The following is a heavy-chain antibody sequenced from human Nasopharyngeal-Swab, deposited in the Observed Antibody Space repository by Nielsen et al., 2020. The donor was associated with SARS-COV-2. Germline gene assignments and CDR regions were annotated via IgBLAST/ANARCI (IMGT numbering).Heavy chain of an antibody. J-gene: IGHJ3*02. D-gene: IGHD3-16*01. CDR2: IFTSGST. CDR3: ARGGIPTDAFDI. Sequence: SETLSLTCTVSGGSISSGSYYWSWIRQPAGKGLEWIGRIFTSGSTNYNPSLKSRVTISVDRSKNQFSLKLSSVTAADTAVYYCARGGIPTDAFDIWGQGTMVTVSS. CDR1: GGSISSGSYY. V-gene: IGHV4-61*02.